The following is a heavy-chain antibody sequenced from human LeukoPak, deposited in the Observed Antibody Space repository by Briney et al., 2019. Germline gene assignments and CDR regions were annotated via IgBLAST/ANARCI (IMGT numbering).Heavy chain of an antibody. V-gene: IGHV4-34*01. J-gene: IGHJ4*02. CDR3: ASTKRGDGFWKRQYFDY. Sequence: PSETLSLTCAVYGGSFSGYYWSWIRQPPGKGLEWIGEINHSGSTNYNPSLKSRVTISVDTSKNQFSLKLSSVTAADTAVYYCASTKRGDGFWKRQYFDYWGQGTLVTVSS. D-gene: IGHD5-24*01. CDR2: INHSGST. CDR1: GGSFSGYY.